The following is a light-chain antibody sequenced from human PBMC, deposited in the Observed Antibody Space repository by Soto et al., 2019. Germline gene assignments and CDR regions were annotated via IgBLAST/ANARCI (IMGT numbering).Light chain of an antibody. CDR2: DAS. CDR3: QQYDNLLLT. CDR1: QDISNY. V-gene: IGKV1-33*01. J-gene: IGKJ5*01. Sequence: DRQMTQSPSALSASVGDRVTITCQASQDISNYLNWYQQKPGKAPKLLIYDASNLETGVPSRFSGSGSGTDFTFTISSLQPEDIATYYCQQYDNLLLTFGQGTRLEIK.